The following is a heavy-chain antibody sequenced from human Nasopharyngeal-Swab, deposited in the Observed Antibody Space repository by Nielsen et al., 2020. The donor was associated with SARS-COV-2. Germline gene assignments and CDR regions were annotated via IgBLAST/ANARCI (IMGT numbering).Heavy chain of an antibody. J-gene: IGHJ5*01. D-gene: IGHD3-3*01. Sequence: GGSLRLSCAASGFTFDDYAMSWVRQVPGKGLEWVANINWFGGSADYSDAVKGRFTISRDNAKNSLYLQMNSLRAEDTAIYHCARQTIYSFGWFDSWGQGNLVTVSS. CDR1: GFTFDDYA. V-gene: IGHV3-20*01. CDR3: ARQTIYSFGWFDS. CDR2: INWFGGSA.